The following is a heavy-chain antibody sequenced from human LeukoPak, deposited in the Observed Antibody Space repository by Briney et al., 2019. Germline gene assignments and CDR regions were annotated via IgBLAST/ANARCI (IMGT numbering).Heavy chain of an antibody. CDR2: ISSSGTTI. J-gene: IGHJ3*02. CDR3: ARGFGGGSYWGYAFDI. V-gene: IGHV3-48*03. D-gene: IGHD1-26*01. CDR1: GFTFSTYE. Sequence: GGSLRLSCAGSGFTFSTYEMHWVRQAPGKGLEWVSYISSSGTTIYYADSVKGRFTISRDNAKNSLYLQMNSLRAEDTAVYYCARGFGGGSYWGYAFDIWGQGTMVTVSS.